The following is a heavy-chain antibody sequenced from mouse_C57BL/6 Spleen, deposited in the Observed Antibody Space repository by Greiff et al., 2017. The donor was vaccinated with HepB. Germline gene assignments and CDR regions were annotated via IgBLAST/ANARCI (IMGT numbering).Heavy chain of an antibody. CDR1: GYTFTSYG. CDR3: ASLLPDAY. CDR2: IYPRSGNT. Sequence: QVQLQQSGAELARPGASVKLSCKASGYTFTSYGISWVKQRTGQGLEWIGEIYPRSGNTYYNEKFKGKATLTADKSSSTAYMELRSLTSEDSAVYVCASLLPDAYWGQGTLVTVSA. V-gene: IGHV1-81*01. D-gene: IGHD2-10*01. J-gene: IGHJ3*01.